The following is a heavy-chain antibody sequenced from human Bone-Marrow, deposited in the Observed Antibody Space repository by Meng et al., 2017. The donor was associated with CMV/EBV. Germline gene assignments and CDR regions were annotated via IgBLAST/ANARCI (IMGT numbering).Heavy chain of an antibody. J-gene: IGHJ4*02. CDR1: NGSISSYY. V-gene: IGHV4-59*01. Sequence: SETLSLTCTVSNGSISSYYWSWIRQPPGKRLEWIGFIYYSGRTNYNPSVKSRVTMSVDTSKNQFTLKLNSVTAADTAVYYCAREGRGYSAYDPLGYWGQGTLVTVSS. D-gene: IGHD5-12*01. CDR3: AREGRGYSAYDPLGY. CDR2: IYYSGRT.